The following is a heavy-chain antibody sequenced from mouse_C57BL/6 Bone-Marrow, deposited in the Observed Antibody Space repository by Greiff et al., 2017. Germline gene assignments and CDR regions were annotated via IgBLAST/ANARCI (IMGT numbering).Heavy chain of an antibody. CDR2: ISGGGGNT. CDR1: GFTFSSYT. V-gene: IGHV5-9*01. D-gene: IGHD3-3*01. J-gene: IGHJ4*01. Sequence: EVQLVESGGGLVKPGGSLKLSCAASGFTFSSYTMSWVRQTPEKRLEWVATISGGGGNTYYPDSVKGRFTISRDNAKNTLYLQMSSLRSEDTALYYCARQGPGAMDYWGQGTSVTVSS. CDR3: ARQGPGAMDY.